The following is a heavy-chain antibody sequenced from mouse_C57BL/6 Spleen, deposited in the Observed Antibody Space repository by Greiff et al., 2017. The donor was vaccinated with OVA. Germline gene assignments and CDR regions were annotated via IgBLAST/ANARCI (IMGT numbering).Heavy chain of an antibody. CDR2: INYDGSST. D-gene: IGHD1-1*01. CDR3: ARVGDYYGSSDV. V-gene: IGHV5-16*01. J-gene: IGHJ1*03. CDR1: GFTFSDYY. Sequence: EVHLVESEGGLVQPGSSMKLSCTASGFTFSDYYMAWVRQVPEKGLEWVANINYDGSSTYYLDSLKSRFIISRDNAKNILYLQMSSLKSEDTATYYCARVGDYYGSSDVWGTGTTVTVSS.